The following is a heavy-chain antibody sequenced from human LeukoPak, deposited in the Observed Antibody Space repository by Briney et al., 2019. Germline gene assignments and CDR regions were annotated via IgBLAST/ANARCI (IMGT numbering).Heavy chain of an antibody. CDR3: ARGGEGYNYVY. Sequence: EASETLSLTCTVSGGSISSGDYYWNWIRQPPGKGLEWIGYISYSGSTHYNPSLKSRATISADTSKNQFSLKLTSMTAADTAVYHCARGGEGYNYVYWGQGTLVTVSS. V-gene: IGHV4-30-4*01. CDR2: ISYSGST. J-gene: IGHJ4*02. CDR1: GGSISSGDYY. D-gene: IGHD5-24*01.